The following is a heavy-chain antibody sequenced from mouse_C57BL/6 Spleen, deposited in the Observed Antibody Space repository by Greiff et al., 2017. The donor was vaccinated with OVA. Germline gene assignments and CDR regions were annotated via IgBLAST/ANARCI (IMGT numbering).Heavy chain of an antibody. D-gene: IGHD2-14*01. CDR3: ARRGTADAMDY. J-gene: IGHJ4*01. V-gene: IGHV5-12*01. CDR2: ISHGGGST. Sequence: EVQLVESGGGLVQPGVSLKLSCAASGFTFSDYYMYWVRQTPEKRLEWVAYISHGGGSTSYPDTVKGRLTISRDNAKNPLYLQIRRLKSEDTAMYYCARRGTADAMDYWGQGTSVTVSS. CDR1: GFTFSDYY.